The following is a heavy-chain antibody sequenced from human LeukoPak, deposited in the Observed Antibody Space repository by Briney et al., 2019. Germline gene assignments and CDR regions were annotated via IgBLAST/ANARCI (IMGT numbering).Heavy chain of an antibody. CDR3: ARGLYCSSTSCPCDY. D-gene: IGHD2-2*01. CDR2: INHSGST. CDR1: GGSFSGYY. V-gene: IGHV4-34*01. J-gene: IGHJ4*02. Sequence: SETLSLTCAVYGGSFSGYYWSWIRQPPGKGLEWIGEINHSGSTNYNPSLKSRVTISVDTSKNQFSLKLSSVTAADTAVYYCARGLYCSSTSCPCDYWGQGTLVTVPS.